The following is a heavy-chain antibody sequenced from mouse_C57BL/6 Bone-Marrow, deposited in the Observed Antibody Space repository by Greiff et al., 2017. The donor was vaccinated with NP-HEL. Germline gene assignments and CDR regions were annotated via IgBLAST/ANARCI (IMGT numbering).Heavy chain of an antibody. V-gene: IGHV2-6-1*01. CDR3: ARHPLYGSSSSYAMDY. CDR2: IWSDGST. D-gene: IGHD1-1*01. Sequence: VQLVESGPGLVAPSQSLSITCTVSGFSLTSYGVHWVRQPPGKGLEWLVVIWSDGSTTYNSALKSRLSISKDNSKSQVFLKMNSLQTDDTAMYYCARHPLYGSSSSYAMDYWGQGTSVTVSS. CDR1: GFSLTSYG. J-gene: IGHJ4*01.